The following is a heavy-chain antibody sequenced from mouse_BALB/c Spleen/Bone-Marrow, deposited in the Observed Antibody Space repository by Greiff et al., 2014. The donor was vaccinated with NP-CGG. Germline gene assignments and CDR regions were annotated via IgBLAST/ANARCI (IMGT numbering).Heavy chain of an antibody. CDR1: GFNTKDTY. D-gene: IGHD2-1*01. CDR2: IDPANGNT. Sequence: VQLQQPGAELVKPGASVKLSCTASGFNTKDTYMHWVKQRPEQGLEWIGRIDPANGNTKYDPKFQGKATITADTSSNTAYLQLSSLTSEDTAVYYCAIYYGNYYAMDYWGQGTSVTVSS. J-gene: IGHJ4*01. V-gene: IGHV14-3*02. CDR3: AIYYGNYYAMDY.